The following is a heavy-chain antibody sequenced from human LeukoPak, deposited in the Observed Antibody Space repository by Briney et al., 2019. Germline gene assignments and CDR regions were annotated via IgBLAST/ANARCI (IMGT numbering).Heavy chain of an antibody. CDR1: GGSISSYY. J-gene: IGHJ4*02. V-gene: IGHV4-59*08. CDR3: ARRTTMFRGVPYDY. CDR2: IYYSGST. Sequence: PSETLSLTCTVSGGSISSYYWSWIRQPPGKGLDWIGHIYYSGSTNYNPSLKSRVVISIDTSKNQFSLKLSSVTAADTAVYYCARRTTMFRGVPYDYWGQGTLVTVSS. D-gene: IGHD3-10*01.